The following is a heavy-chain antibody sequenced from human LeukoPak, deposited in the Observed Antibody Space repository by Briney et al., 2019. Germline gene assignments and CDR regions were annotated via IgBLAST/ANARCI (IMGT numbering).Heavy chain of an antibody. J-gene: IGHJ5*02. V-gene: IGHV4-38-2*02. Sequence: SETLSLTCTISGYSISSGYYWGWIRQPPGKGLEWIGSIYHSGSTYYNPSLKSRVTISVDTSKNQFSLKLSSVTAADTAVYYCARVGGYCSGGSCYGFDPWGQGTLVTVSS. D-gene: IGHD2-15*01. CDR1: GYSISSGYY. CDR2: IYHSGST. CDR3: ARVGGYCSGGSCYGFDP.